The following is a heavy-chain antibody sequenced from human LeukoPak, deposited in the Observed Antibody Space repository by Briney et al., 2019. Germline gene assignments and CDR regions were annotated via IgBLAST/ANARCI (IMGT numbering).Heavy chain of an antibody. J-gene: IGHJ6*02. CDR3: AREAIVVVVAAPYYYYGMDV. CDR2: ISAYNGNT. D-gene: IGHD2-15*01. Sequence: ASVKVSCKASGYTFTSYGISWVRQAPAQGLEWMGWISAYNGNTNYAQKLQGRVTMTTDTSTITAYMELRSLRSDDTAVYYCAREAIVVVVAAPYYYYGMDVWGQGTTVTVSS. V-gene: IGHV1-18*01. CDR1: GYTFTSYG.